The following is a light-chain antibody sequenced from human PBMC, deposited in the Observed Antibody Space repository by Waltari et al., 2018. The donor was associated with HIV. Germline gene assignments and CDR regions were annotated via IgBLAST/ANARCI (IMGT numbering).Light chain of an antibody. CDR3: HSSDSSGTYV. CDR1: ALPKQY. CDR2: KDT. J-gene: IGLJ1*01. V-gene: IGLV3-25*03. Sequence: SYELTQPPSVSVSPGQTARITCSGDALPKQYVYWYQQKPGHAPELLIYKDTERPSGIPERFSGSSSGTTVTLTISGVQAEYEADYYCHSSDSSGTYVFGTGTKVTVL.